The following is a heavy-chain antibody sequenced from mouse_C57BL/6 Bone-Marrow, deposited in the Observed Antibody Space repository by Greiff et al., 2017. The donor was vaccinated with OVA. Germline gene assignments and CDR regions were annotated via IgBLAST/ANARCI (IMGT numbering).Heavy chain of an antibody. CDR3: AKPDGSSWYAMDY. V-gene: IGHV2-3*01. J-gene: IGHJ4*01. Sequence: VKLVESGPGLVAPSQSLSITCTVSGFSLTSYGVSWVRQPPGKGLEWLGVIWGDGSTNYHSALISRLTISKDNSTSQVFLKLNSLQTDDTATDYCAKPDGSSWYAMDYWGQGTSVTVSS. D-gene: IGHD1-1*01. CDR2: IWGDGST. CDR1: GFSLTSYG.